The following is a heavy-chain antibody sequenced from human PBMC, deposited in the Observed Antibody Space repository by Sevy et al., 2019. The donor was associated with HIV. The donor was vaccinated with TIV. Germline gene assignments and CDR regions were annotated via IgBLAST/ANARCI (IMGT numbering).Heavy chain of an antibody. CDR2: IKSKTDGGTT. D-gene: IGHD4-4*01. Sequence: GGSLRLSCAASGFTFSNAWMSWVRQAPGKGLEWVGRIKSKTDGGTTDYAEPVKGRFTTSRDDSKNTLYLIMNSLKTEDTAVYYCTTDQMGYDYSNYYYYYYMDVWGKGTTVTVSS. J-gene: IGHJ6*03. V-gene: IGHV3-15*01. CDR1: GFTFSNAW. CDR3: TTDQMGYDYSNYYYYYYMDV.